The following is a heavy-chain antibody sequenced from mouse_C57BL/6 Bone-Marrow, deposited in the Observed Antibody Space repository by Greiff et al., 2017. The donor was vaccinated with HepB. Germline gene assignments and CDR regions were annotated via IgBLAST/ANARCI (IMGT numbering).Heavy chain of an antibody. CDR3: TRSEDGYYFYYAMDY. CDR2: IDPETGGT. V-gene: IGHV1-15*01. D-gene: IGHD2-3*01. Sequence: QVQLQQSGAELVRPGASVTLSCKASGYTFTDYEMHWVKQTPVHGLEWIGAIDPETGGTAYNQKFKGKAILTADKSYSTAYMELRSLTSEYSAVYYCTRSEDGYYFYYAMDYWGQGTSVTVSS. J-gene: IGHJ4*01. CDR1: GYTFTDYE.